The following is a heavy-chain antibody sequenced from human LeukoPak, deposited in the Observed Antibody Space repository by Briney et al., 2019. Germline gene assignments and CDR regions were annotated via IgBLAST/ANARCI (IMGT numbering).Heavy chain of an antibody. J-gene: IGHJ4*02. CDR3: ARNDYSSSAYFY. D-gene: IGHD6-6*01. CDR2: ISSGGSAI. Sequence: GGSLRLSCAASGFTFSSYEMNWVRQAPGKGLEWTSYISSGGSAIYYADSVKGRFTISRDNAKNSLYLQMNSLRAEDTAVYHCARNDYSSSAYFYWGQGSLVTVSS. V-gene: IGHV3-48*03. CDR1: GFTFSSYE.